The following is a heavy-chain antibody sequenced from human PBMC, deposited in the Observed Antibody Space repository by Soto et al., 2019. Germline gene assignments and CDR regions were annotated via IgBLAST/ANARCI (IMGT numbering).Heavy chain of an antibody. D-gene: IGHD2-2*01. V-gene: IGHV3-23*01. Sequence: PGGSLRLSCAASGFTFSSYAMSWVRQAPGKGLEWVSAISGSGGSTYYADSVKGRFTISRDNSKNTLYLQMNSLRAEDTAVYYCAKVLLKGFRVVPANYFDYWGKGTLVPVSS. J-gene: IGHJ4*02. CDR3: AKVLLKGFRVVPANYFDY. CDR1: GFTFSSYA. CDR2: ISGSGGST.